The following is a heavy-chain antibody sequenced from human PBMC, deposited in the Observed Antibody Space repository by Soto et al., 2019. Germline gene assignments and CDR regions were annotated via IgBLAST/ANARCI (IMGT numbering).Heavy chain of an antibody. V-gene: IGHV4-31*03. CDR1: GGSISSGGYY. J-gene: IGHJ6*02. CDR3: ARDPTGTNYYYGMDV. D-gene: IGHD2-2*01. Sequence: SETLSLTCTVSGGSISSGGYYWSWIRQHPGKGLEWIGYIYYSGSTYYNPSLKSRVTISVDASKNQFSLKLSSVTAADTAVFYCARDPTGTNYYYGMDVWGQGTTVTVSS. CDR2: IYYSGST.